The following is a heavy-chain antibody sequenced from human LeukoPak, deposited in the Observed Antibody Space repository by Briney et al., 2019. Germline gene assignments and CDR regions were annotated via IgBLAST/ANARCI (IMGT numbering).Heavy chain of an antibody. CDR1: GGSISSSSYY. CDR3: AGQGKGVIRY. Sequence: KPSETLSLTCTVSGGSISSSSYYWGWIRQPPGKGLEWIGSIYYSGSTYYNPSLKSRVTISVDTSKNQFSLKLSSVTAADTAVYYCAGQGKGVIRYWGQGTLVTVSS. J-gene: IGHJ4*02. CDR2: IYYSGST. D-gene: IGHD3-16*02. V-gene: IGHV4-39*01.